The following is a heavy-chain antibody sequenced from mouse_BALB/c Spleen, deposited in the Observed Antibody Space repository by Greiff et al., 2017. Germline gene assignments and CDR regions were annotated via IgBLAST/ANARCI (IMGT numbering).Heavy chain of an antibody. V-gene: IGHV2-9-2*01. D-gene: IGHD4-1*01. CDR1: GFSLTSYD. CDR2: IWTGGGT. CDR3: VREPKLGYFDY. Sequence: QVQLKESGPGLVAPSQSLSITCTVSGFSLTSYDISWIRQPPGKGLEWLGVIWTGGGTNYNSAFMSRLSISKDNSKSQVFLKMNSLQTDDTAIYYCVREPKLGYFDYWGQGTTLTVSS. J-gene: IGHJ2*01.